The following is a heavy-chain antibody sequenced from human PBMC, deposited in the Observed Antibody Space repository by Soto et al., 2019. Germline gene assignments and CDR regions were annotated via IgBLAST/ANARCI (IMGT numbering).Heavy chain of an antibody. D-gene: IGHD4-4*01. CDR1: GYTFTSYA. CDR2: ISAYNGDI. J-gene: IGHJ4*02. V-gene: IGHV1-18*01. CDR3: ARDGVAVTTAISGY. Sequence: QVQLVQSGAEVKKPGASVRVSCRASGYTFTSYAISWVRQAPGQGLEWMGWISAYNGDIKYAQEFQGRVTMTTDTSTSTAYMELRSLRSDDTAVYYCARDGVAVTTAISGYWGQGTLVTVSS.